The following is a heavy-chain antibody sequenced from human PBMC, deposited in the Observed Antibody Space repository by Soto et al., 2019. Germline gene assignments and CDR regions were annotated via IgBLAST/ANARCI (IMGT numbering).Heavy chain of an antibody. Sequence: GGSLRLSCAASGFPFSSYGMHWVRQAPGKGLEWVAVISYDGSNKYYADSVKGRFTISRDNSKNTLYLQMNSLRAEDTAVYYCAKDQKQWLVLGFDYWGQGTLVTVSS. CDR1: GFPFSSYG. V-gene: IGHV3-30*18. CDR3: AKDQKQWLVLGFDY. J-gene: IGHJ4*02. CDR2: ISYDGSNK. D-gene: IGHD6-19*01.